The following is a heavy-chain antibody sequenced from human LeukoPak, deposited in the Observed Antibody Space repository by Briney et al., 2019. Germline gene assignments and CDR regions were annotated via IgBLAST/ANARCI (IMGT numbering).Heavy chain of an antibody. Sequence: PSETLSLTCTVSGASISTYYWSWIRQPAGKGLEWIGRLYTSGSTNYNPSLKSRVTMSVDTSKNQFSLKLSSVTAAETALYYCTRDNGGDWYAFDIWGQGTVVTVSS. V-gene: IGHV4-4*07. J-gene: IGHJ3*02. CDR3: TRDNGGDWYAFDI. CDR2: LYTSGST. CDR1: GASISTYY. D-gene: IGHD2-21*02.